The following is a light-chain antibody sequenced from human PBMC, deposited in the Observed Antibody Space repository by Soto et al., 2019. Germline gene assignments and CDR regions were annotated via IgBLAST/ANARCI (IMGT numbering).Light chain of an antibody. CDR3: PSYASILNRV. V-gene: IGLV1-40*01. J-gene: IGLJ2*01. Sequence: QSVLTQPPSVSGAPGQRVTISCTGSSSNIGAGYDVHWYQQLPGTAPKLLIYGNSNRPSGVPDRFSGSKSGTSASLAITGLQAEDEADYYCPSYASILNRVFGGGTKLTVL. CDR2: GNS. CDR1: SSNIGAGYD.